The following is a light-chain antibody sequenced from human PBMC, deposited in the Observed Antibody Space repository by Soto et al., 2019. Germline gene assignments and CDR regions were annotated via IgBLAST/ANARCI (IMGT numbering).Light chain of an antibody. CDR3: QQYNNWPRT. V-gene: IGKV3-20*01. CDR1: QNRFTLY. J-gene: IGKJ1*01. CDR2: SAS. Sequence: EIVLTQSPGTLSLSPGERGNLSCRASQNRFTLYLAWFQQKSGQAPRLLIYSASSRATGIPARFSGSGSGTEFTLTISRLQSEDFAVYYCQQYNNWPRTFGLGTKVDIK.